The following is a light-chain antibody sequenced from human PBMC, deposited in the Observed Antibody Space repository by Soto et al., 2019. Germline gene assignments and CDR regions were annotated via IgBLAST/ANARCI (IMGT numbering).Light chain of an antibody. J-gene: IGKJ1*01. V-gene: IGKV1-5*03. CDR2: KAS. CDR3: QQYNFYSPWP. Sequence: DIQMTQSPSTLSASVGDRVTITCRASQSISSWLAWYQQKPGKAPKVLIYKASSLESGVPSRFSGSGSGTEFTLPISSLQPDDFATYYCQQYNFYSPWPFGQGTKVEI. CDR1: QSISSW.